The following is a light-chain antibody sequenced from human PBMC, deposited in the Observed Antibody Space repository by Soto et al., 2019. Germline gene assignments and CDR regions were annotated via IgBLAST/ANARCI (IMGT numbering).Light chain of an antibody. CDR1: QSVSSN. Sequence: EIVMTQSPATLSVSPGERATLSCRASQSVSSNLAWYQQKPCHAPRLLIYGASTRATGIPARFSGSGSGTEFTLTISSLQSYEFAVYDCQQYNNWPPGTFGQGTKVEIK. J-gene: IGKJ1*01. V-gene: IGKV3-15*01. CDR2: GAS. CDR3: QQYNNWPPGT.